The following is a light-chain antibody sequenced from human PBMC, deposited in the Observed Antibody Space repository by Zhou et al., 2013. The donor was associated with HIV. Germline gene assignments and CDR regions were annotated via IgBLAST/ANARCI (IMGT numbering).Light chain of an antibody. CDR1: QSVSSSY. V-gene: IGKV3-20*01. CDR2: GAS. Sequence: EIVLTQSPGTLSLSPGERATLSCRASQSVSSSYLAWYQQKPGQAPRLLIYGASSRATGIPDRFSGSGSGTDFTLTISRLEPEDFAVYYCQQYGSSLVAFGQGPRWKSN. J-gene: IGKJ1*01. CDR3: QQYGSSLVA.